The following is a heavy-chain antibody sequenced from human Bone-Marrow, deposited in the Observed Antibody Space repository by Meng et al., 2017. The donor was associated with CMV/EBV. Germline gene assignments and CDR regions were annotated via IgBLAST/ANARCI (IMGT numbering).Heavy chain of an antibody. CDR2: IRYDGSNK. CDR3: AKDGYGSTHTYYFDH. V-gene: IGHV3-30*02. CDR1: GFTFSSYG. Sequence: GGSLRLSCAASGFTFSSYGMHWVRQAPGKGLEWVAFIRYDGSNKYYADSVKGRFTISRDNAKNSLYLQMNSPRAEDTAVYYCAKDGYGSTHTYYFDHWGQGSRVTVSS. D-gene: IGHD3-10*01. J-gene: IGHJ4*02.